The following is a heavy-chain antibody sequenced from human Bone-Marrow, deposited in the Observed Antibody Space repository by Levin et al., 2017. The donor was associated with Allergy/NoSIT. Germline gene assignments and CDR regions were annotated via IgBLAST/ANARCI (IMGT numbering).Heavy chain of an antibody. V-gene: IGHV3-23*01. CDR2: ISGSGGST. Sequence: QPGESLKISCATSGFTLRTDAMSWVRQAPGKGLEWVSFISGSGGSTYYADSVKGRFTISRDNFKNTLYMQMNSLRAEDTAVYYCAKAPKPLEGQLVGYVRLWFDPWGQGTLVTVSS. CDR3: AKAPKPLEGQLVGYVRLWFDP. J-gene: IGHJ5*02. CDR1: GFTLRTDA. D-gene: IGHD6-6*01.